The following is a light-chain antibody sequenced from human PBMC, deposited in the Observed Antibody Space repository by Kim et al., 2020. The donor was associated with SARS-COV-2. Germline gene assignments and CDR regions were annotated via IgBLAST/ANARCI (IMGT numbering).Light chain of an antibody. CDR2: GAS. CDR1: QSVSSN. CDR3: QQYNNWPYA. Sequence: SVAPGERATLSCRASQSVSSNLAWYQQKPGQAPRLFIYGASTRATGIPARFSGSGSGTEFTLTISSLQSEDFALYYCQQYNNWPYAFAQGTKLEI. J-gene: IGKJ2*01. V-gene: IGKV3-15*01.